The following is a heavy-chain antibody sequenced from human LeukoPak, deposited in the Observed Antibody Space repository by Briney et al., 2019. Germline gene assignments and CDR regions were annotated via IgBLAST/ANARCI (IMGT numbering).Heavy chain of an antibody. D-gene: IGHD3-10*01. Sequence: SETLSLTCTVSGGSISSYYWSWIRQPAGKGLEWIGRIYTSGSTNYNPSLKSRVTMSVDTSKNQFSLKLSSVTAADTAVYYCARDVRPGDYYYYYYMDVWGKGTTVTVSS. J-gene: IGHJ6*03. CDR2: IYTSGST. CDR3: ARDVRPGDYYYYYYMDV. V-gene: IGHV4-4*07. CDR1: GGSISSYY.